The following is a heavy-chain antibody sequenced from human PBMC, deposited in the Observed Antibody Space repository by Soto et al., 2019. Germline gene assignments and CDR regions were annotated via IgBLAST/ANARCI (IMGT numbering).Heavy chain of an antibody. CDR1: GGSISSNNYY. CDR3: ARGRRNRYCSSTSCYAGGIAARHNWFDP. CDR2: INHSGST. V-gene: IGHV4-39*07. J-gene: IGHJ5*02. Sequence: SETLSLTCFVSGGSISSNNYYWGWIRQPPGKGLEWIGEINHSGSTNYNPSLKSRVTISVDTSKNQFSLKLSSVTAADTAVYYCARGRRNRYCSSTSCYAGGIAARHNWFDPWGQGTLVTVSS. D-gene: IGHD2-2*01.